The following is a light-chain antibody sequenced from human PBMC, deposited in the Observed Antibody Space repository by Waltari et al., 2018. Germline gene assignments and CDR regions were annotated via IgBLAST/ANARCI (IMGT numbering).Light chain of an antibody. Sequence: NFMLTQPHSVSAFPGKTVTISCTGSGGSIASNFVHWYQQRPGSTPTILIYDDDQKPSGISDRFSGSIDSSSNSASLTISELQSEDGAHYYCQSNDARHRGIFGGGTKLT. CDR1: GGSIASNF. V-gene: IGLV6-57*02. CDR3: QSNDARHRGI. CDR2: DDD. J-gene: IGLJ2*01.